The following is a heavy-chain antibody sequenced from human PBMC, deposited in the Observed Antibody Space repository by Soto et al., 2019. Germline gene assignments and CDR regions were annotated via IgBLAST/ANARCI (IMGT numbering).Heavy chain of an antibody. D-gene: IGHD2-8*01. CDR2: IYPGDSDT. J-gene: IGHJ6*02. CDR1: GYSFTSYW. V-gene: IGHV5-51*01. Sequence: GESLKISCKGSGYSFTSYWIGWVRQMPGKGLEWMGIIYPGDSDTRYSPSFQGQVTISADKSISTAYLQWSSLKASDTAMYYCASLEAHAISSYYYGMDVWGQGTTVTVSS. CDR3: ASLEAHAISSYYYGMDV.